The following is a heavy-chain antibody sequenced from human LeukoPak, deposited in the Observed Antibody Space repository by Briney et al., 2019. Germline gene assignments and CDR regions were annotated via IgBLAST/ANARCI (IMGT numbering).Heavy chain of an antibody. J-gene: IGHJ2*01. D-gene: IGHD3-3*01. CDR2: TYYRSRWGN. Sequence: SQTLSLTCAISGDSVSNNIATWNWVRQSPSRGLEWLGRTYYRSRWGNDYAISVKGRITINPDTSRNQFSLKLSSVTAADTAVYYCARGKIFGVVIRPPRNWYFDLWGRGTLVTVSS. V-gene: IGHV6-1*01. CDR3: ARGKIFGVVIRPPRNWYFDL. CDR1: GDSVSNNIAT.